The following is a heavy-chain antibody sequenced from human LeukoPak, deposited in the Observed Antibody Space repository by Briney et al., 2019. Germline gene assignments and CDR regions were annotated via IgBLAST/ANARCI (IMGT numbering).Heavy chain of an antibody. CDR1: GFTFSSYS. CDR3: ARDSYYDISGFTFDI. CDR2: ISSSSSTI. D-gene: IGHD3-22*01. J-gene: IGHJ3*02. V-gene: IGHV3-48*01. Sequence: AWGSLRLSCAASGFTFSSYSMNWVRQAPGKGLEWVSYISSSSSTIYYADSVKGRFTISRDNAKNSLYLQMNSLRAEDTAVYYCARDSYYDISGFTFDIWGQGTMVTVSS.